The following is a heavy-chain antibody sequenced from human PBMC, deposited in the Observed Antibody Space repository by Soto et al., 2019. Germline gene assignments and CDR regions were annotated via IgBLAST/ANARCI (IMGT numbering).Heavy chain of an antibody. V-gene: IGHV3-23*01. J-gene: IGHJ4*02. CDR3: VEVSGYCTGGRCFSYFDY. CDR2: ISGSGGST. Sequence: GGSLRLSCAASGFTFSSYAMSWVRQAPGKGLEWVSAISGSGGSTYYADSVQGRFTIPRDNSKNTLYLQMNSLRAEHTAVYYCVEVSGYCTGGRCFSYFDYLGQGTSVTASS. CDR1: GFTFSSYA. D-gene: IGHD2-15*01.